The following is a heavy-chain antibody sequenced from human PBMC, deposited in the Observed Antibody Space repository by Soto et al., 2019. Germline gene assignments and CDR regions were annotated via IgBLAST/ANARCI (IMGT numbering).Heavy chain of an antibody. Sequence: QVQLVESGGGVVQPGRSLRLSCAASGFTFSSYGMHWVRQAPGKGLEWVAAILYDGSNKYYADSVKGRFTISRDNSKNTLYLQMNSLRAEDTAVYYCASGAYYDVLTGSYSYGMDVWGQGTTVTVSS. CDR1: GFTFSSYG. CDR3: ASGAYYDVLTGSYSYGMDV. D-gene: IGHD3-9*01. CDR2: ILYDGSNK. V-gene: IGHV3-30*03. J-gene: IGHJ6*02.